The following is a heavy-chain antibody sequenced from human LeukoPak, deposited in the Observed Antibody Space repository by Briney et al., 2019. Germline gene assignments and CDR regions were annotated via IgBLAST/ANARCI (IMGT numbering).Heavy chain of an antibody. CDR1: GGTFSSYD. J-gene: IGHJ5*02. CDR3: ARGRAVYQLLSNWFDP. V-gene: IGHV1-8*03. Sequence: ASVKVSCKASGGTFSSYDINWVRQASGQGLEWMGWMNPNSGNTGYAQKFQGRVTITRNTSISTAYMELSSLRSEDTAVYYCARGRAVYQLLSNWFDPWGQGTLVTVSS. D-gene: IGHD2-2*01. CDR2: MNPNSGNT.